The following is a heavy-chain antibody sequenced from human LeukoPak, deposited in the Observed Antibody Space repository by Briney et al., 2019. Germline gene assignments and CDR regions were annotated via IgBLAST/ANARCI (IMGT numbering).Heavy chain of an antibody. D-gene: IGHD3-10*01. V-gene: IGHV3-66*01. J-gene: IGHJ3*02. Sequence: GGSLRLSCAASGFTVSSNYMSWVRQAPGKGLEWVSVIYSGGSTYYADSVKGRFTISRDNSKNTLYLQMNSLRAEDTAVYYCARDVEWFGEPNDAFDIWGQGTMVTVSS. CDR3: ARDVEWFGEPNDAFDI. CDR2: IYSGGST. CDR1: GFTVSSNY.